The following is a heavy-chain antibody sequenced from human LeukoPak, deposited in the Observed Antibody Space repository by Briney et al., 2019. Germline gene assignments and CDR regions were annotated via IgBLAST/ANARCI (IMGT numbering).Heavy chain of an antibody. CDR2: IYSDGTT. V-gene: IGHV3-53*04. J-gene: IGHJ5*02. CDR3: ARGYCSGGSCYAFDP. Sequence: GGSLRLSCAASRFTLSSNYMKWVRQAPGKGPEWVSLIYSDGTTYYADSVKGRFTVSRNNSNNTLYLQMNSLRVDDTAVYYCARGYCSGGSCYAFDPWGQGTLVTVSS. CDR1: RFTLSSNY. D-gene: IGHD2-15*01.